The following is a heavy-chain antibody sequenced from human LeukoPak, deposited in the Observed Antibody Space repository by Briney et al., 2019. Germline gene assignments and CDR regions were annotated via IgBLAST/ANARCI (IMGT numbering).Heavy chain of an antibody. V-gene: IGHV3-30-3*01. J-gene: IGHJ4*02. CDR1: GFTFSSYA. Sequence: PGGSLRLSCAASGFTFSSYAMHWVRQAPGKGLEWVAVISYDGSNKYYADSVKGRFTISRDNSKNTLYLQMNSLRAEDTAVYYCARDGTSAAAGLMDVWGQGTLVTVSS. CDR3: ARDGTSAAAGLMDV. D-gene: IGHD6-13*01. CDR2: ISYDGSNK.